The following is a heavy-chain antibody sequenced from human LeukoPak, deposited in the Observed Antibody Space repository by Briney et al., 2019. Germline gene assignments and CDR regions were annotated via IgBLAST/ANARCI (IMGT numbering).Heavy chain of an antibody. V-gene: IGHV3-23*01. J-gene: IGHJ6*03. CDR2: ISGRGGDT. CDR3: AKDPHFYYYYYMDA. CDR1: GFSFSDYA. Sequence: GGSLRLSCAASGFSFSDYAMSWVRQAPGKGLEWVSSISGRGGDTYFADPVKGRFTISRDNSKRTVFLQMDSLRAEDTAVYYCAKDPHFYYYYYMDARGNGTTLTVSS.